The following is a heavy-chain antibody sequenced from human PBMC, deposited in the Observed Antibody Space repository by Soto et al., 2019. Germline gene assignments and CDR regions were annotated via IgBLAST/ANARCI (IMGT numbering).Heavy chain of an antibody. CDR3: ARGGDSSGYPADY. V-gene: IGHV3-21*01. CDR1: GFTFSSYS. CDR2: ISSSSSYI. J-gene: IGHJ4*02. D-gene: IGHD3-22*01. Sequence: EVQLVESGGGLVKPGGSLRLSCAASGFTFSSYSMNWVRQAPGKGLEWVSSISSSSSYIYYADSVKGRFTISRDNAKNSLYQQMNSLRAEDTAVYYCARGGDSSGYPADYWGQGTLVTVSS.